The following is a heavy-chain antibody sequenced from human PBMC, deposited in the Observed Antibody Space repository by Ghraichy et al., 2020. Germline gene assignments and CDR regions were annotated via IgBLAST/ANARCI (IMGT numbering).Heavy chain of an antibody. CDR3: ARHGDCSSLNCYVNSEYFQY. CDR1: GGSISRSNYY. CDR2: IYDSRST. V-gene: IGHV4-39*07. Sequence: SETLSLTCTVSGGSISRSNYYWGWVRQPPGKGLEWIGSIYDSRSTYYNPSLKSRVAISADTSKNQFSLKLSSVTAADTAIYYCARHGDCSSLNCYVNSEYFQYWGQGSLVTVSS. D-gene: IGHD2-2*01. J-gene: IGHJ1*01.